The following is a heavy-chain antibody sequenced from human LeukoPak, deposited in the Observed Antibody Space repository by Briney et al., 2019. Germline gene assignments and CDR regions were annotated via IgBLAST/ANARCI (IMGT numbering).Heavy chain of an antibody. CDR2: TYPGDSDT. CDR1: GYSFTSYW. D-gene: IGHD4-17*01. J-gene: IGHJ4*02. Sequence: GESLKISCKGSGYSFTSYWIGWVRQMPGKGLEWMGITYPGDSDTRYSPSFQGQVTISADKSISTAYLQWSSLKASDTAMYYCARQSAGDPTGRFYFDYWGQGTLVTVSS. V-gene: IGHV5-51*01. CDR3: ARQSAGDPTGRFYFDY.